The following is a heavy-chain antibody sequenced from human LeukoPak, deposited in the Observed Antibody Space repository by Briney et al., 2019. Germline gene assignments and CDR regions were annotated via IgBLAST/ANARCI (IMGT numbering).Heavy chain of an antibody. Sequence: GGSLRLSCAASGFTFSSYGMHWVRQAPGKGLEWVAVIWYDGSNKYYADSVKGRFTISRDNAKNSVYLQMNSLRAEDTAVYYCARDRGNSIVGSDFDSWGQGTLVTVSS. CDR1: GFTFSSYG. V-gene: IGHV3-33*01. CDR2: IWYDGSNK. D-gene: IGHD1-26*01. J-gene: IGHJ4*02. CDR3: ARDRGNSIVGSDFDS.